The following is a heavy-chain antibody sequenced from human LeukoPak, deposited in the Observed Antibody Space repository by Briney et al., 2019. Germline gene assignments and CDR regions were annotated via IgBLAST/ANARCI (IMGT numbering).Heavy chain of an antibody. Sequence: SETLSLTCTVSGGSISSYYWSWIRQPSGKGLEWIGYIYYSGSTNYNPSLKSRVTISVDTSKNQFSLKLSSVTAADTAVYYCARHVTRVRGYFDYWGQGTLVTVSS. V-gene: IGHV4-59*01. CDR3: ARHVTRVRGYFDY. D-gene: IGHD3-10*01. J-gene: IGHJ4*02. CDR2: IYYSGST. CDR1: GGSISSYY.